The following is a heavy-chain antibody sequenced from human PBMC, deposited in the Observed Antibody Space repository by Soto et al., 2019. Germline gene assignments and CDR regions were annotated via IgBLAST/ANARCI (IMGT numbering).Heavy chain of an antibody. CDR3: AKDSSPRIAAAGTGFDY. D-gene: IGHD6-13*01. J-gene: IGHJ4*02. V-gene: IGHV3-43*01. CDR1: GFTFDDYT. CDR2: ISWDGGST. Sequence: GGSLRLSCAASGFTFDDYTMHWVRQAPGKGLEWVSLISWDGGSTYYADSVKGRFTISRDNRKNSLYLQMNSLRTEDTALYYCAKDSSPRIAAAGTGFDYWGQGTLVTVST.